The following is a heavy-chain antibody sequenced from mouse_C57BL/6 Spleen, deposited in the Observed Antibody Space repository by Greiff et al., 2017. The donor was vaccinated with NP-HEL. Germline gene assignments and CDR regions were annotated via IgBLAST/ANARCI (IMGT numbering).Heavy chain of an antibody. CDR3: ARQASTVVADWYFDV. CDR1: GYTFTSYW. Sequence: QVQLQQPGAELVMPGASVKLSCKASGYTFTSYWMHWVKQRPGQGLEWIGEIDPSDSYTNYNQKFKGKSTLTVDKSSSTAYMQLSSLTSEDSAVYYCARQASTVVADWYFDVWGTGTTVTVSS. J-gene: IGHJ1*03. CDR2: IDPSDSYT. V-gene: IGHV1-69*01. D-gene: IGHD1-1*01.